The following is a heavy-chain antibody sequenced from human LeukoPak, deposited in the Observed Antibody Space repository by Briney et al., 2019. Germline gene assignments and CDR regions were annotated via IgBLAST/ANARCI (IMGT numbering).Heavy chain of an antibody. D-gene: IGHD5-18*01. Sequence: GASVKVSCKASGYTFSSYGISWVRQAPGQGLEWMGWINADNGNNNYAQKVQGRVTMTTDTSTRTAYMELRRLRSDDTAVYYCATAGGYSYGFGYWGQGTLVTVSS. CDR2: INADNGNN. CDR3: ATAGGYSYGFGY. V-gene: IGHV1-18*04. J-gene: IGHJ4*02. CDR1: GYTFSSYG.